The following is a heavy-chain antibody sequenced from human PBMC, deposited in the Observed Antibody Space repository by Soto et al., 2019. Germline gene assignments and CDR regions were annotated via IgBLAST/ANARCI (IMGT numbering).Heavy chain of an antibody. CDR3: AKDRNDYGGNRFRFDP. V-gene: IGHV3-23*01. Sequence: EVQLLESGGGLVQPGGSLRLSCAASGFTFSSYAMSWVRQAPGKGLEWVSTISGSGDSTYYADSVKGRFTISRDNSKNTLYLQMNSLRAEDTAVYYCAKDRNDYGGNRFRFDPWGQGTLVTVSS. CDR1: GFTFSSYA. CDR2: ISGSGDST. D-gene: IGHD4-17*01. J-gene: IGHJ5*02.